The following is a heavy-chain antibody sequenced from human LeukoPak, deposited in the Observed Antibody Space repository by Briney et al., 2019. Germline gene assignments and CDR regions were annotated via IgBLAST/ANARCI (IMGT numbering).Heavy chain of an antibody. V-gene: IGHV1-18*01. J-gene: IGHJ3*02. CDR2: ISAYNGNT. CDR1: GYTFTSYG. CDR3: AREYYYGSGTANNDYAFDI. Sequence: ASVKVSCKASGYTFTSYGISWVRQAPGQGLEWMGWISAYNGNTNYAQKLQGRVSITTGTSTSIAYMELRSLRSDDTAVYYCAREYYYGSGTANNDYAFDIWGQGTMVTISS. D-gene: IGHD3-10*01.